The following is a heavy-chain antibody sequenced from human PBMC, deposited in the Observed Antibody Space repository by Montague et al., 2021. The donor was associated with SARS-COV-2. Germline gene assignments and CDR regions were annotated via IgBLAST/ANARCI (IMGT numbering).Heavy chain of an antibody. J-gene: IGHJ3*01. CDR3: VRDFYDTSDYFQGTFDV. V-gene: IGHV4-59*02. Sequence: SETLSLTCSVSGVSVNNYYWAWIRQTPEKGLEWIGYIYYTGSTNYNPPLRNRITISIDTSANQFSLKLRSVTPADTAVYYCVRDFYDTSDYFQGTFDVGGHGTVVSVSS. D-gene: IGHD3-22*01. CDR1: GVSVNNYY. CDR2: IYYTGST.